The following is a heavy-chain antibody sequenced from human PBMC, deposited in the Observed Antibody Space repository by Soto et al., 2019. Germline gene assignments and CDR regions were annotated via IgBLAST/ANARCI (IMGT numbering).Heavy chain of an antibody. J-gene: IGHJ4*02. Sequence: XGTLSLTCAVSGGSISNNFWSWIRQPPGKGLEWIGYIYSSGSTKYNPSLKSRVTISVDTSKNQFSLKLSSVTAADTAVYYCARDHYYDSSGYYDYWGQGTLVTVSS. CDR3: ARDHYYDSSGYYDY. V-gene: IGHV4-59*01. CDR2: IYSSGST. D-gene: IGHD3-22*01. CDR1: GGSISNNF.